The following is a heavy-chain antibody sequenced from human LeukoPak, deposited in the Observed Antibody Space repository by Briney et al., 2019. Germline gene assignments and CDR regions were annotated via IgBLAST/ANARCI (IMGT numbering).Heavy chain of an antibody. CDR3: ARLEAMVTM. J-gene: IGHJ4*02. V-gene: IGHV1-2*06. Sequence: ASVKVSCKASGYTFTGYYMHWGRQAPGHGLEWMGRINPSSGGTNYAQKFQGRVTMTRDTSISTAYMELSRLRSDDTAVYYCARLEAMVTMWGQGTLVTVSS. CDR2: INPSSGGT. CDR1: GYTFTGYY. D-gene: IGHD5-18*01.